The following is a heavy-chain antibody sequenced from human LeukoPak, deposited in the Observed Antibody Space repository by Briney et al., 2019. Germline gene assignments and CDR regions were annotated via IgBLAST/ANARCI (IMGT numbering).Heavy chain of an antibody. CDR1: GLIVSNND. D-gene: IGHD2-15*01. V-gene: IGHV3-53*01. J-gene: IGHJ4*02. Sequence: PGGSLRLSCAASGLIVSNNDMNWVRQAPGKGLEWVSLIYSGGSTYYADSVKGRFTISRDNSKNTMYLHMSSLRAEDTAVYYCAKIRLEESATGYWGQGTLVTVSS. CDR2: IYSGGST. CDR3: AKIRLEESATGY.